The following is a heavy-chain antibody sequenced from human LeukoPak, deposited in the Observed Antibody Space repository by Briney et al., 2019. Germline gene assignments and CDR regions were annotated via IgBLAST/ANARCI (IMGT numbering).Heavy chain of an antibody. J-gene: IGHJ4*02. V-gene: IGHV3-30*02. CDR3: ATLPYYYDSSGSYYFDY. CDR2: IRYDGSNK. CDR1: GFSFSSYG. Sequence: GGSLRLSCAASGFSFSSYGMYWVRQAPGKGLEWVAFIRYDGSNKYYADSVKGRFTISRDNSKNTLYLQMNSLRVEDTAVYYCATLPYYYDSSGSYYFDYWGQGTLVTVSS. D-gene: IGHD3-22*01.